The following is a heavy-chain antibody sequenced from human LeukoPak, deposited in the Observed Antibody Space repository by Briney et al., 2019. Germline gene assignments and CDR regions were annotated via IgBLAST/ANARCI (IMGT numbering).Heavy chain of an antibody. Sequence: ASVKVSCKASGYTFTSYGISWVRQAPGQGLEWMGWISAYNGNTNYAQKLQGRVTMTTDTSTSTAYMELRSLRSDDTAVYYCARARNPLLWFGEPIPSFDYWGQGTLVTVSS. D-gene: IGHD3-10*01. CDR1: GYTFTSYG. CDR2: ISAYNGNT. CDR3: ARARNPLLWFGEPIPSFDY. J-gene: IGHJ4*02. V-gene: IGHV1-18*01.